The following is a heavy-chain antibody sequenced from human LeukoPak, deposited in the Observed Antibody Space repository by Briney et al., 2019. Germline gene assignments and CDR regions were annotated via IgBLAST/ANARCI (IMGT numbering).Heavy chain of an antibody. CDR2: IWYDGSNK. V-gene: IGHV3-33*01. CDR1: GFTFSSYG. J-gene: IGHJ4*02. D-gene: IGHD1-7*01. CDR3: AGDTNYHFDY. Sequence: GGSPRLSCAASGFTFSSYGMHWVRQAPGKGLEWVAVIWYDGSNKYYADSVKGRFTISRDNSKNTLYLQMNSLRAEDTAVYYCAGDTNYHFDYWGQGTLVTVSS.